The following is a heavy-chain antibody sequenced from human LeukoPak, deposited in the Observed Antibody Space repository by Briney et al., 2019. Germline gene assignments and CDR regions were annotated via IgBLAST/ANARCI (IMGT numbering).Heavy chain of an antibody. V-gene: IGHV4-59*01. D-gene: IGHD6-13*01. CDR3: ASYSNSWYYFDY. Sequence: SETLSLACTVSGGSITSYYWSWIRQPPGKGLEWIGYMYYSGNSYYNPSLKSRVTISVDTSKNQFSLKLSSMTAADTAVYYCASYSNSWYYFDYWGQGTLVTVSS. CDR1: GGSITSYY. CDR2: MYYSGNS. J-gene: IGHJ4*02.